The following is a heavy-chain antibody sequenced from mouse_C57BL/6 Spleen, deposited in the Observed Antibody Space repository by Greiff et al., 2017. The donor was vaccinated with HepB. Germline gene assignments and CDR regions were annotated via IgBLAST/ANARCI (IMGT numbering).Heavy chain of an antibody. V-gene: IGHV1-81*01. CDR2: IYPRSGNT. D-gene: IGHD2-5*01. CDR3: ANSNSWFAY. CDR1: GYTFTSYG. Sequence: QVQLQQSGAELARPGASVKLSCKASGYTFTSYGISWVKQRTGQGLEWIGEIYPRSGNTYYNEKFKGKATLTADKSSSTAYMELRSLTSEDSAVYFCANSNSWFAYWGQGTLVTVSA. J-gene: IGHJ3*01.